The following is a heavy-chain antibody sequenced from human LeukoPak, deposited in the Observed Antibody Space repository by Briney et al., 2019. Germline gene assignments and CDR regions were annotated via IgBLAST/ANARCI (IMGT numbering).Heavy chain of an antibody. J-gene: IGHJ4*02. Sequence: ASVKVSCKASGYTFTGYYMHWVRQAPGQGLEWMGRINPNSGGTNYAQKFQGRVTMTRDTSISTAYMELSRLRSDDTAVYYCAKDPIFSGSYGVFDYWGLGTLVTVSS. CDR3: AKDPIFSGSYGVFDY. CDR1: GYTFTGYY. D-gene: IGHD1-26*01. CDR2: INPNSGGT. V-gene: IGHV1-2*06.